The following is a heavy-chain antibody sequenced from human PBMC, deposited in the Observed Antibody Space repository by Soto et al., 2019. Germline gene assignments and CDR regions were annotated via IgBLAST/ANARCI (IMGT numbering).Heavy chain of an antibody. Sequence: WETLSLTCPVSYGSISSSSYDLGLLHQPPGKGLEWIGSIYYSGSTNYNPSLKSRVTISVDTSKNQVSLKLTSATAADTAMYYCARHSKPSNGFLEYWGQGTLVTVSS. J-gene: IGHJ4*02. CDR3: ARHSKPSNGFLEY. CDR1: YGSISSSSYD. D-gene: IGHD1-1*01. V-gene: IGHV4-39*01. CDR2: IYYSGST.